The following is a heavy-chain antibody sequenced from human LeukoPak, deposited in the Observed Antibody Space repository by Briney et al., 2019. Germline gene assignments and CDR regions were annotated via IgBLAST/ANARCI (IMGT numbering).Heavy chain of an antibody. CDR2: MNPNSGNT. CDR1: GYTFTSYD. J-gene: IGHJ4*02. CDR3: ARAAARPYEYNY. V-gene: IGHV1-8*01. D-gene: IGHD6-6*01. Sequence: ASVKVSCKASGYTFTSYDINWVRQATGQGLEWMGWMNPNSGNTGYAQKLQGRVTMTTDTSTSTAYMELRSLRSDDTAVYYCARAAARPYEYNYWGQGTLVTVSS.